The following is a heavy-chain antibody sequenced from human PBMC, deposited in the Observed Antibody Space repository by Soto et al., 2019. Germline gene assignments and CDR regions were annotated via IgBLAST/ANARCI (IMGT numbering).Heavy chain of an antibody. CDR1: GFPFRSYT. CDR3: ARAGWDFLDVYFDY. J-gene: IGHJ4*02. D-gene: IGHD1-26*01. CDR2: LSYDGSRQ. V-gene: IGHV3-30-3*01. Sequence: QVQLVESGGGVVQPGKSLRLSCAASGFPFRSYTMHWVRQAPGKGLEWVAVLSYDGSRQFYGDFVKGRFTISRDSSKNTLYLQMNSLRIEDTAVYFCARAGWDFLDVYFDYWGQGTPVTVSS.